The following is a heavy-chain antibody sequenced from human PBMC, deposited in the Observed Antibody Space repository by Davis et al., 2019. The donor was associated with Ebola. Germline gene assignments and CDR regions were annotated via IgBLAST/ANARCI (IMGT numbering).Heavy chain of an antibody. CDR1: GNTFTNYY. D-gene: IGHD4-17*01. J-gene: IGHJ4*02. CDR2: DNPSGDIT. Sequence: ASVKVSCKTSGNTFTNYYIHWVRQSPGQGLEWMGIDNPSGDITSYAPRLQDRITLTRDTSTSTVYMELTSLRSDDTAVYFCIREDDFGDHVESYWGQGTLVTVSS. CDR3: IREDDFGDHVESY. V-gene: IGHV1-46*03.